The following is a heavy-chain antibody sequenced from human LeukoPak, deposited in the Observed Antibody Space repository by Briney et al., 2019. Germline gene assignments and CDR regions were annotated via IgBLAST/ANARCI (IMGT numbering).Heavy chain of an antibody. CDR3: AKLSSSSFEDFDY. Sequence: PSGGSLRLSCAASGFTFSSYAMSWVRQAPGKGLEWVSAISGSGGSTYYADSVKGRFTISRDNSKNTLYLQMNSLRAEDTAVYYCAKLSSSSFEDFDYWGQGTLVTVSS. CDR2: ISGSGGST. D-gene: IGHD6-6*01. J-gene: IGHJ4*02. V-gene: IGHV3-23*01. CDR1: GFTFSSYA.